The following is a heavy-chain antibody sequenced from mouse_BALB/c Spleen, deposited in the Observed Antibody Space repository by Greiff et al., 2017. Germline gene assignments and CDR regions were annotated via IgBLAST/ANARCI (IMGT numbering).Heavy chain of an antibody. J-gene: IGHJ4*01. CDR3: AIPLFITTVVATPYAMDY. CDR2: ISYSGST. Sequence: VQLKESGPGLVKPSQSLSLTCTVTGYSITSDYAWNWIRQFPGNKLEWMGYISYSGSTSYNPSLKSRISITRDTSKNQFFLQLNSVTTEDTATYYCAIPLFITTVVATPYAMDYWGQGTSVTVSS. CDR1: GYSITSDYA. D-gene: IGHD1-1*01. V-gene: IGHV3-2*02.